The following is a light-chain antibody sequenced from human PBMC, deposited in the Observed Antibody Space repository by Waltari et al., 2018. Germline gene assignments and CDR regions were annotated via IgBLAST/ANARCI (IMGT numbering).Light chain of an antibody. CDR3: YSSDSAGLRV. Sequence: SYELTQTPSVSVSPGQTATITCSGHELPRKYAYWIQQKSGQAPRLVIYEDTKRPSGNPVRFSGSSSGTVATLTIAGAQVDDEADYYCYSSDSAGLRVFGGGTTVVVL. CDR1: ELPRKY. J-gene: IGLJ1*01. CDR2: EDT. V-gene: IGLV3-10*01.